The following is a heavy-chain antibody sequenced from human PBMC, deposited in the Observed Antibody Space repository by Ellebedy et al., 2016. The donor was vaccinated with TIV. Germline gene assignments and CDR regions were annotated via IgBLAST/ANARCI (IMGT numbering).Heavy chain of an antibody. CDR2: VSGTGART. CDR3: VRDGYNQVAYDL. Sequence: GESLKISCAASGFLLINYAMNWVHQAPGKGLEWVSTVSGTGARTDYVDSVKGRFTISRDTSRNTLFLEMNSLTIEDTAIYYCVRDGYNQVAYDLWGQGTLVTVSS. CDR1: GFLLINYA. J-gene: IGHJ5*02. V-gene: IGHV3-23*01. D-gene: IGHD5-24*01.